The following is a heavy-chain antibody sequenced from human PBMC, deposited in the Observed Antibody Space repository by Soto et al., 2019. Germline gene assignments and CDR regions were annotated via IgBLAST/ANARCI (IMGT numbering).Heavy chain of an antibody. V-gene: IGHV3-15*01. CDR3: TTLVRGNSYGAR. D-gene: IGHD5-18*01. Sequence: EVQLVESGGGLVEPGGSLRLSCAASGFTFTNAWMSWVRQVPGKGLEWVGRIKTKTEGETTDYAAPVKGRFTVTRDDSRNTLYLQMNSLKTEDTALYYCTTLVRGNSYGARWGQGTQVTVSS. CDR1: GFTFTNAW. CDR2: IKTKTEGETT. J-gene: IGHJ4*02.